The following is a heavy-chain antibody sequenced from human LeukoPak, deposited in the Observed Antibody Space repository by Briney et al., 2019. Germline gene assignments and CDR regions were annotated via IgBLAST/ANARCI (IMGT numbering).Heavy chain of an antibody. D-gene: IGHD3-16*01. J-gene: IGHJ5*02. V-gene: IGHV3-33*08. CDR3: ARDRLAVNMGGFDR. Sequence: GRSLRLSCVASGFTFSNYGMHWVRQAPGKGLEWVAVIWYDGSNKYYADSVKGRFTISRDNSKNTLYLQMNSLRAEDTAVYYCARDRLAVNMGGFDRWGQGTLVTVSS. CDR1: GFTFSNYG. CDR2: IWYDGSNK.